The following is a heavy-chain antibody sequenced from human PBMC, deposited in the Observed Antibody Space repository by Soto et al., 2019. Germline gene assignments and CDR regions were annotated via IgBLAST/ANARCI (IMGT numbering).Heavy chain of an antibody. Sequence: PSETLSLTCTVSGGSISSGGYYWSWIRQHPAKGLEWIGYIYYSGSTYYNPSLKSRVTISVDTSKNQFSLKLSSVTAADTAVYYCARGESITMIVVAPGAEYFQHWGQGTLVTVSS. D-gene: IGHD3-22*01. J-gene: IGHJ1*01. CDR2: IYYSGST. CDR3: ARGESITMIVVAPGAEYFQH. CDR1: GGSISSGGYY. V-gene: IGHV4-31*03.